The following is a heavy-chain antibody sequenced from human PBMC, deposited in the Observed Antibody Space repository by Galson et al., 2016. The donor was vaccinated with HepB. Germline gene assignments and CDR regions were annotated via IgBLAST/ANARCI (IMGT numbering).Heavy chain of an antibody. J-gene: IGHJ6*02. D-gene: IGHD3-10*01. V-gene: IGHV3-23*01. Sequence: SLRLSCAASGFSFSSYAMSWVRQAPGKGLEWVSGITSGGTTYYADSVKGRFTISRDNSKNTVYLQMNSLRVEDTVLYYCAKDGYFASGSALYGMDVWGQGTTVTVSS. CDR2: ITSGGTT. CDR3: AKDGYFASGSALYGMDV. CDR1: GFSFSSYA.